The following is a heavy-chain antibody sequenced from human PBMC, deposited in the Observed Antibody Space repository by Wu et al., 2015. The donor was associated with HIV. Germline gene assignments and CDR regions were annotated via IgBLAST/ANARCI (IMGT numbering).Heavy chain of an antibody. Sequence: QVQLVQSGAEMKKPGASVKVSCKASGYIFTGYFMHWVRQAPGQGLEWMGWMAPNSDVTKYAPKLQGRVTMTRDTSISTAYMELNSLTSDDTAVYYCATYGPGYNWMYKWGQGTLVTVSS. J-gene: IGHJ4*02. V-gene: IGHV1-2*02. D-gene: IGHD1-20*01. CDR3: ATYGPGYNWMYK. CDR1: GYIFTGYF. CDR2: MAPNSDVT.